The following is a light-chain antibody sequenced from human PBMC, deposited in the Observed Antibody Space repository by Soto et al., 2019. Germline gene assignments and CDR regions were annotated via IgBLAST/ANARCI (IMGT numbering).Light chain of an antibody. J-gene: IGKJ1*01. V-gene: IGKV3-15*01. CDR3: QQYDNWPPWT. Sequence: DTVMTQSPATLSESPGVKATLSCRASESVGSNLAWYQQKPGQAPRLLIYGASTRATGIPARFSGSGSGTEFTLTISSLQSEDVALYFCQQYDNWPPWTFGQGTKVEI. CDR2: GAS. CDR1: ESVGSN.